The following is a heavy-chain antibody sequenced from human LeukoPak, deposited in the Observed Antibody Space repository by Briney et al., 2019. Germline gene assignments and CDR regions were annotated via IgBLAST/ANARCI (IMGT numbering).Heavy chain of an antibody. V-gene: IGHV4-59*01. CDR3: ARGGTVDTAMVSSY. Sequence: SETLSLTCTVSGGSISSYYWSWIRQPPGKGLEWIGYIYYSGSTNYNPSLKSRVTISVDTSKNQFSLKLSSVTAADTAVYYCARGGTVDTAMVSSYWGQGTLVTVSS. D-gene: IGHD5-18*01. CDR1: GGSISSYY. CDR2: IYYSGST. J-gene: IGHJ4*02.